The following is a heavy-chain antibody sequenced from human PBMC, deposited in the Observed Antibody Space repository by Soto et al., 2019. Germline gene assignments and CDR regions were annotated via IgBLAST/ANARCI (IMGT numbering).Heavy chain of an antibody. CDR2: ISGSGDYT. Sequence: EVQLLESGGGLVQPGESLRLSCAASGFTFSSYAMTWVRQAPGKGREWVSSISGSGDYTYFADSVKGRFTISRDNSKDTLYLQMSSLRVEDTAVYYCAKDSRSHPQGWFDPWGQGTLVTVSS. J-gene: IGHJ5*02. D-gene: IGHD2-15*01. V-gene: IGHV3-23*01. CDR1: GFTFSSYA. CDR3: AKDSRSHPQGWFDP.